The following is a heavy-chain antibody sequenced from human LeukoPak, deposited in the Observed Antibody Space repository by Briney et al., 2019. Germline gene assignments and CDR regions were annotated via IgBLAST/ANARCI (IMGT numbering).Heavy chain of an antibody. V-gene: IGHV3-49*03. Sequence: GGSLRLSCTASGFTFGDYAMSWFRQAPGKGLEWVGFIRSKAYGGTTEYAASVKGRFTISRDDSKSIAYLQMNSLKTEDTAVYYCTRGYYYGSGSYPLSPLDYWGQGTLVTVSS. CDR1: GFTFGDYA. J-gene: IGHJ4*02. CDR3: TRGYYYGSGSYPLSPLDY. CDR2: IRSKAYGGTT. D-gene: IGHD3-10*01.